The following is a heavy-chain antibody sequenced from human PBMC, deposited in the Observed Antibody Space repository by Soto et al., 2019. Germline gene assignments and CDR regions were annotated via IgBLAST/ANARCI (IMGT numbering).Heavy chain of an antibody. CDR3: ARVSVVVTAIPGWFDP. J-gene: IGHJ5*02. CDR1: GGSISSGDYY. Sequence: PSETLSLTCTVSGGSISSGDYYWSWIRQPPGKGLEWIGYIYYSGSTYYNPSLKSRVTISVDTSKNQFSLKLSSVTAADTAVYYCARVSVVVTAIPGWFDPWGQGTLVTVSS. V-gene: IGHV4-30-4*01. D-gene: IGHD2-21*02. CDR2: IYYSGST.